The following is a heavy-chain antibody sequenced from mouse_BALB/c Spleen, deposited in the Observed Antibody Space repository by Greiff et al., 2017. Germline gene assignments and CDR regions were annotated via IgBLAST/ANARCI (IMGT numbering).Heavy chain of an antibody. V-gene: IGHV5-4*02. Sequence: EVKLVESGGGLVKPGGSLKLSCAASGFTFSDYYMYWVRQTPEKRLEWVATISDGGSYTYYPDSVKGRFTISRDNAKNNLYLQMSSLKSEDTAMYYCAREETYGNTAWFAYWGQGTLVTVSA. CDR1: GFTFSDYY. CDR2: ISDGGSYT. D-gene: IGHD2-10*02. CDR3: AREETYGNTAWFAY. J-gene: IGHJ3*01.